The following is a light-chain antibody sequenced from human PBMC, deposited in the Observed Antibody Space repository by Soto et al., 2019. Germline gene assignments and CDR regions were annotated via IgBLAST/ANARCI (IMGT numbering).Light chain of an antibody. CDR3: GSWDSSLSAYV. Sequence: QSVLTQPPSVSAAPGQKVTISCSGGSSNIGGNSVSWYQQLPGTAPKLLIYDDNKRPSGIPDRFSGSKSGTSATLGITGFQTGDEADYDCGSWDSSLSAYVFGTGTKVTVL. CDR2: DDN. CDR1: SSNIGGNS. J-gene: IGLJ1*01. V-gene: IGLV1-51*01.